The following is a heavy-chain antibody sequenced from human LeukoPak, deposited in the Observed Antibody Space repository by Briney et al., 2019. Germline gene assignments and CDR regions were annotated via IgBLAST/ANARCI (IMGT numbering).Heavy chain of an antibody. Sequence: GGSLRLSCAVSGITLSNYGMSWVRQAPGKGLEWGAGLSGSGGGTNYADSVQGRFTISRDNPKNTLYLQMNSLRAEDTAVYFCAKRGVVIRVFLVGFHKEAYYFDSWGQGALVTVSS. J-gene: IGHJ4*02. D-gene: IGHD3-10*01. CDR3: AKRGVVIRVFLVGFHKEAYYFDS. CDR1: GITLSNYG. CDR2: LSGSGGGT. V-gene: IGHV3-23*01.